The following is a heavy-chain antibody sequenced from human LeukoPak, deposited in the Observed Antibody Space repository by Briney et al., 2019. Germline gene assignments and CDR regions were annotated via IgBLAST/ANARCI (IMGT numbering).Heavy chain of an antibody. CDR3: ARAPPSAAGYYYGMDV. CDR1: GVLISSYY. V-gene: IGHV4-59*01. CDR2: IYYSGST. J-gene: IGHJ6*02. Sequence: PSETLSLTCTVSGVLISSYYWSWIRQPPGKGLEWIGYIYYSGSTKYNPSLKSRVTISVDTSKNQFSLKLTSVTAADTAEYYCARAPPSAAGYYYGMDVWGQGTTVTVSS. D-gene: IGHD6-13*01.